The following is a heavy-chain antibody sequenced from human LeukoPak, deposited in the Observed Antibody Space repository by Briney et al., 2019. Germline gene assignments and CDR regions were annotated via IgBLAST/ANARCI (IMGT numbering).Heavy chain of an antibody. CDR1: GFTFSSYS. J-gene: IGHJ4*02. CDR3: AREKRWLHPIDY. D-gene: IGHD5-24*01. Sequence: PGGSLRLSCAASGFTFSSYSMNWVRQAPGKGLEWVSSISSSSSYIYYADSVKGRFTISRDNAKNSLSLQMNSLRAEDTAVYYCAREKRWLHPIDYWGRGTLVTVSS. V-gene: IGHV3-21*04. CDR2: ISSSSSYI.